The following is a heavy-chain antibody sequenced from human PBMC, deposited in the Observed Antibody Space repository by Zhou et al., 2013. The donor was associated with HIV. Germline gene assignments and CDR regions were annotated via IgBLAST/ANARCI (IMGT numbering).Heavy chain of an antibody. CDR1: GGIFSNYA. V-gene: IGHV1-69*05. Sequence: QVQLVQSGAEVKKPGSSVKVSCKASGGIFSNYAISWVRQAPGQGLEWMGGIIPIFEAASYAQKFQDRLTITTDESTTTAYMDLSSLRSEDTAIYYCARAQGDILTEGYFDYWGQGTLVTVSS. CDR2: IIPIFEAA. J-gene: IGHJ4*02. D-gene: IGHD3-9*01. CDR3: ARAQGDILTEGYFDY.